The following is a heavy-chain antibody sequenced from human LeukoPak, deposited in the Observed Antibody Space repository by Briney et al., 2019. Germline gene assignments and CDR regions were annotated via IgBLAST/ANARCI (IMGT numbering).Heavy chain of an antibody. V-gene: IGHV3-30-3*01. CDR1: GFSFSTYA. CDR3: ASSRPWELLSAFQM. J-gene: IGHJ3*02. Sequence: GGSLRLSCAASGFSFSTYAMYWVRQAPGKGLECVALISYDGITTYYADSVKGRLTISTDTSKNTLFLQMNSLISEDTAVYYCASSRPWELLSAFQMWGQGTLVTVSS. CDR2: ISYDGITT. D-gene: IGHD1-26*01.